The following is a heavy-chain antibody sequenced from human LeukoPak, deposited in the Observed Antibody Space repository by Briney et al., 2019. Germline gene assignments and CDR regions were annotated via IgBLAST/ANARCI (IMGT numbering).Heavy chain of an antibody. D-gene: IGHD1-26*01. CDR1: GGTFSSYA. V-gene: IGHV1-69*05. Sequence: SVKVSCKASGGTFSSYAISWVRQAPGQGLEWMGGIIPIFGTANYAQKFQGRVTITTDESTSTAYMELSSLRSEDTAVYYCARASMGATYNDAFDIWGQGTMVTVSS. J-gene: IGHJ3*02. CDR3: ARASMGATYNDAFDI. CDR2: IIPIFGTA.